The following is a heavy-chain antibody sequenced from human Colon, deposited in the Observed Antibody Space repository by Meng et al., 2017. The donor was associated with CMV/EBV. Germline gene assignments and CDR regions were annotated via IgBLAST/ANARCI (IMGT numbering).Heavy chain of an antibody. CDR3: ARELARGGY. CDR1: GNTFTNLG. J-gene: IGHJ4*02. CDR2: ISPYNGDT. Sequence: VPLGQSGADVKMPGTSVKGSCKTSGNTFTNLGISWVRRAPGQGLEWMAYISPYNGDTTYAQRFQGRVALTTDTSTSTVYMELGSLTSDDTAMYYCARELARGGYWGQGTLVTVSS. V-gene: IGHV1-18*01.